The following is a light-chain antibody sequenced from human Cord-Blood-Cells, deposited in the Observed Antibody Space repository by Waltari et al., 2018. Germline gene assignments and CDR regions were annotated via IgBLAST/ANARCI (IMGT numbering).Light chain of an antibody. CDR3: QQRSNWLT. Sequence: IVLTQPPATLPSSPGERATLSCRASQSVSSYLAWYQQKPGQAPRLLIYDASNRATGIPARFSGSGSGTDFTLTISSLEPEDFAVYYCQQRSNWLTFGGGTKVEIK. J-gene: IGKJ4*01. V-gene: IGKV3-11*01. CDR1: QSVSSY. CDR2: DAS.